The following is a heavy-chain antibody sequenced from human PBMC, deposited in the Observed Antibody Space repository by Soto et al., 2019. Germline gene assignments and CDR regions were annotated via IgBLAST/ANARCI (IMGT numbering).Heavy chain of an antibody. V-gene: IGHV5-51*01. Sequence: GESLKISCKGSVYSFTSYWIAWVRQMPGKGLEWMGIIYPGDSDSRYSPSFQGQVTISVDKSISTAYLQWSSLRASDTAMYYCARQDGAAEYFFDYWGQGTLVTVSS. J-gene: IGHJ4*02. CDR3: ARQDGAAEYFFDY. D-gene: IGHD3-16*01. CDR2: IYPGDSDS. CDR1: VYSFTSYW.